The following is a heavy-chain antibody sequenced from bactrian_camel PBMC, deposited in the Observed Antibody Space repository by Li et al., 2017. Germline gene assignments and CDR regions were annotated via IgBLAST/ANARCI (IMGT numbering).Heavy chain of an antibody. Sequence: HVQLVESGGGSVEAGGSLRLFCAASGYPDRRACVAWFRQAPGKEREGVAHITTKDGSTFLADSVKGRFTISRDNAKNTLYLQLNSLKTEDTAMYYCANLGSGIMRLWGPGTQVTVS. D-gene: IGHD3*01. CDR1: GYPDRRAC. J-gene: IGHJ4*01. CDR2: ITTKDGST. CDR3: ANLGSGIMRL. V-gene: IGHV3S1*01.